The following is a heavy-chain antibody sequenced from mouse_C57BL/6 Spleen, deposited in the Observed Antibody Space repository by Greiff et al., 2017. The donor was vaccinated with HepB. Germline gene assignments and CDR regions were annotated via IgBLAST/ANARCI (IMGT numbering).Heavy chain of an antibody. V-gene: IGHV5-17*01. Sequence: DVHLVESGGGLVKPGGSLKLSCAASGFTFSDYGMHWVRQAPEKGLEWVAYISSGSSTIYYADTVKGRFTISRDNAKNTLFLQMTSLRSEDTAMYYCARPPYDSWYFDVWGTGTTVTVSS. CDR2: ISSGSSTI. CDR1: GFTFSDYG. CDR3: ARPPYDSWYFDV. J-gene: IGHJ1*03. D-gene: IGHD2-12*01.